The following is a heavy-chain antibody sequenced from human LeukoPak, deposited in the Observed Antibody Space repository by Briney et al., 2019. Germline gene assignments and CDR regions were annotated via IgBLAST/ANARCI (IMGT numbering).Heavy chain of an antibody. CDR1: GGSIIDYY. CDR3: ARDRNYGSGNLFDY. Sequence: PSETLSLTCTVSGGSIIDYYWSWIRQSAGKGLEWIGRIYTSGSTKYNPSLKSRVTMSVDTSKNQFSLKLTSVTAADTAVYYCARDRNYGSGNLFDYWGQGTLVTVPS. CDR2: IYTSGST. J-gene: IGHJ4*02. D-gene: IGHD3-10*01. V-gene: IGHV4-4*07.